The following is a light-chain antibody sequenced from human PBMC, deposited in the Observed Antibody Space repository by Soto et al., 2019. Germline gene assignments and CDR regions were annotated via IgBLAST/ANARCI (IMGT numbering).Light chain of an antibody. Sequence: QSVLTQPPSASGSPGQSVTISCTGTSSDVGGYNYVSWYQQYPGKAPKLMIYEVSKRPSGVPDRFSGSKSGNTASLTVSGPQAEDEADYYCSSYGGSNNLYVFGTGTKLTVL. CDR1: SSDVGGYNY. V-gene: IGLV2-8*01. CDR3: SSYGGSNNLYV. J-gene: IGLJ1*01. CDR2: EVS.